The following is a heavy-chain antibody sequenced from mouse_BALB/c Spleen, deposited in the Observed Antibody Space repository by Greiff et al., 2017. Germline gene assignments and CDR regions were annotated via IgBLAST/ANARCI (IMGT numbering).Heavy chain of an antibody. CDR1: GYTFTSYW. J-gene: IGHJ2*01. Sequence: DLVKPGASVKLSCKASGYTFTSYWINWIKQRPGQGLEWIGSIAPGSGSTYYNEMFKGKATLTVDTSSSTAYIQLSSLSSEDSAVYFCARGSDYWGQGTTLTVSS. CDR2: IAPGSGST. D-gene: IGHD3-1*01. CDR3: ARGSDY. V-gene: IGHV1S41*01.